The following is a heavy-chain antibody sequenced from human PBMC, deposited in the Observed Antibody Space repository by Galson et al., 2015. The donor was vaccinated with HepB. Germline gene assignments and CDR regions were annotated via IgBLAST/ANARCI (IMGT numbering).Heavy chain of an antibody. V-gene: IGHV1-18*01. Sequence: SVKVSCKASGYTFSTYSIAWVRQAPGQGLEWMGWISPYHRYTNYTQKLQGRVIMTTDTSTSTAYMELRSLRSDDTAVYYCARGALVVVVGATQDNWFDPWGQGTLVTVSS. CDR3: ARGALVVVVGATQDNWFDP. D-gene: IGHD2-15*01. J-gene: IGHJ5*02. CDR1: GYTFSTYS. CDR2: ISPYHRYT.